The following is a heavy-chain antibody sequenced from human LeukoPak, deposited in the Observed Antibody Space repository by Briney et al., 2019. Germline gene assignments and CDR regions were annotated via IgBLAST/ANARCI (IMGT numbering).Heavy chain of an antibody. V-gene: IGHV4-34*01. D-gene: IGHD4-17*01. CDR1: SGALSGYS. CDR2: ISHSGIT. Sequence: SETLSLTCAVSSGALSGYSWGWIRQHPGKGLEWVGEISHSGITNYNASLKSRVTISLNKSEIQFSLMLSSVTAADTAVYYCTRQSGTVTPIDYWSQGTLVTVSS. CDR3: TRQSGTVTPIDY. J-gene: IGHJ4*02.